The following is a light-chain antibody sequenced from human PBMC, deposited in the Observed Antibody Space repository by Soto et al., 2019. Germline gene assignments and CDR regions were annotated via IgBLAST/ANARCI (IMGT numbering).Light chain of an antibody. J-gene: IGKJ4*01. CDR2: DAS. V-gene: IGKV3-20*01. CDR3: QQFSSYPLT. Sequence: EFVLTQSXCTLSLXXXXGXSLXXXASQTVRNNYLAWYQQKPGQAPRLLIYDASNRATGIPDRFSGGGSGTDFTLTISRLEPEDFAVYYCQQFSSYPLTFGGGTKVDIK. CDR1: QTVRNNY.